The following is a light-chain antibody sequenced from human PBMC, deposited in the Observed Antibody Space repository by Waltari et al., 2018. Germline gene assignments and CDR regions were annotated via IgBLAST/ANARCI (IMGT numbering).Light chain of an antibody. CDR3: QQSYSTPFT. Sequence: DIQMTQSPSSLSASVGDRVTITCRASQSINSYLNWYQQKPEKAPNLLIYAASSLQSGVPSRFSGSGSGTDFTLTISSLQPEDFATYYCQQSYSTPFTFGPGTKVDIK. CDR1: QSINSY. V-gene: IGKV1-39*01. J-gene: IGKJ3*01. CDR2: AAS.